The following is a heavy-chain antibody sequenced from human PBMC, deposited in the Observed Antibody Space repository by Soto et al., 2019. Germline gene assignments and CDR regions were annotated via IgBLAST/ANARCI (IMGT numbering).Heavy chain of an antibody. CDR3: ARDRAAAGSQDY. Sequence: GASVKVSCKASGYTFTSYAMHWVRQAPGQRLEWMGWINAGNGNTKYSQKFQGRVTITRDTSASTAYMELSSLRSEDTAVYYCARDRAAAGSQDYWGQGTLVTVSS. CDR2: INAGNGNT. V-gene: IGHV1-3*01. CDR1: GYTFTSYA. J-gene: IGHJ4*02. D-gene: IGHD6-13*01.